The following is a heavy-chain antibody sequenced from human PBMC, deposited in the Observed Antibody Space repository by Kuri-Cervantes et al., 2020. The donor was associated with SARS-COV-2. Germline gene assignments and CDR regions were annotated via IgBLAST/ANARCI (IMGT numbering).Heavy chain of an antibody. V-gene: IGHV3-49*04. D-gene: IGHD2-15*01. J-gene: IGHJ6*02. Sequence: GESLKISCPASGFTFGDYAMSWVRQAPGKGLEWVGFIRSKAYGGTTEYAASVKGRFTISRDDSKNSLYLQMNSLKTEDTAVYYCAYMTPNYYYGMDVWGQGTTVTVSS. CDR1: GFTFGDYA. CDR3: AYMTPNYYYGMDV. CDR2: IRSKAYGGTT.